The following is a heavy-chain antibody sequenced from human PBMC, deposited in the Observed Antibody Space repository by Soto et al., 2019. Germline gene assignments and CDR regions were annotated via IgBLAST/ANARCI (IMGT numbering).Heavy chain of an antibody. CDR1: GYSFTSHA. D-gene: IGHD2-8*01. CDR2: INAGNGNT. CDR3: AADAPMVYVGYYYGMDV. Sequence: GASVKVSCKASGYSFTSHAMHWVRQAPGQRLEWMGWINAGNGNTKYSQKFQGRVTITRDTSASTAYMELSSLRSEDTAVYYCAADAPMVYVGYYYGMDVWGQGTTVTVSS. J-gene: IGHJ6*02. V-gene: IGHV1-3*01.